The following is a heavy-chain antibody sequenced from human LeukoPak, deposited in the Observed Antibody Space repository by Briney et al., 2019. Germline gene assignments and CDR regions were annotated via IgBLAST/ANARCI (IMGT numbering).Heavy chain of an antibody. V-gene: IGHV4-59*08. CDR2: IYYSGNT. Sequence: SETLSLTCTVSGGSISSYYWSWIRQPPGKGLEWIGYIYYSGNTNYNPSLKSRVTISVDTSKNQFSLKLNSVTAADTAVYYCGRQRQRNDASDIWGQGTMVTVSS. J-gene: IGHJ3*02. CDR3: GRQRQRNDASDI. CDR1: GGSISSYY. D-gene: IGHD1-1*01.